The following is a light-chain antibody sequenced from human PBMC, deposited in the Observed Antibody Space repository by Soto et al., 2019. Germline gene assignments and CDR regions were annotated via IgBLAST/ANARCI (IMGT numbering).Light chain of an antibody. Sequence: EIVLTQSPATMSLSPGERATLSCRTSQSVSRNLAWYQQKPGQAPRILIYDASQRATGIAARFSGSGSGTDFTLTISSLEPEDFALYYCQQYNSYWTFGQGTKVEIK. CDR2: DAS. CDR1: QSVSRN. J-gene: IGKJ1*01. V-gene: IGKV3-11*01. CDR3: QQYNSYWT.